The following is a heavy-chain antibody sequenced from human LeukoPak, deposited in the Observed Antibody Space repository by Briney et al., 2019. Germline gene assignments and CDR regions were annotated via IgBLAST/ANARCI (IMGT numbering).Heavy chain of an antibody. V-gene: IGHV4-39*07. CDR3: ARLDAYSSSSNYYYYMDV. Sequence: SETLSLTXTVSGGSISSSSYYWGWIRQPPGKGLEWIGEINHSGSTNYNPSLKSRVTISVDTSKSQFSLKLSSVTAADTAVYYCARLDAYSSSSNYYYYMDVWGKGTTVTVSS. J-gene: IGHJ6*03. D-gene: IGHD6-6*01. CDR2: INHSGST. CDR1: GGSISSSSYY.